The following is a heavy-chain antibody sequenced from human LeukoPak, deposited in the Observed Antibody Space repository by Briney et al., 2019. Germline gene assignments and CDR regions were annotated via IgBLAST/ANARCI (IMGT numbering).Heavy chain of an antibody. CDR3: ARDTDGYNFFHY. D-gene: IGHD5-24*01. CDR1: GGSLSSHY. Sequence: SETLSLTCTVSGGSLSSHYWNWLRQPTGKGLEWLGYIYYRVSTTYNPSLKRRLTISLDTSKNQFSLKLSSVTAAETGVYYCARDTDGYNFFHYWGQGTLVTVSS. CDR2: IYYRVST. V-gene: IGHV4-59*11. J-gene: IGHJ4*02.